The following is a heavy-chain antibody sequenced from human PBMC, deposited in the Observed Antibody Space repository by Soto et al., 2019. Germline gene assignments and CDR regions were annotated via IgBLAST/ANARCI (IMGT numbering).Heavy chain of an antibody. CDR3: ARDDKGGGQIEK. CDR1: VCSISVYY. Sequence: PSSTXSLTGTVAVCSISVYYLSLIRQPPGKGLECIGYVYYSGSTKYKPSLESRVTISVDRSNNQFSLELRFLTAADTDVYYCARDDKGGGQIEKWGQGTLV. V-gene: IGHV4-59*12. CDR2: VYYSGST. J-gene: IGHJ4*02. D-gene: IGHD3-16*01.